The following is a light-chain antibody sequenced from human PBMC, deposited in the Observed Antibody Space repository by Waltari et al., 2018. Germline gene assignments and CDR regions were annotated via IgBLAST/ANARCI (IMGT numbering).Light chain of an antibody. CDR2: RNN. Sequence: QSVLTQPPSASGTPGQRVTISCSGSSSNIGSAYVDWYQQLPGTAPKVLIYRNNQRPSGVPDRFSGSKSGTSASLAISGLRSEDEADYYCAAWDDSLSARLFGGGTKLTVL. V-gene: IGLV1-47*01. CDR3: AAWDDSLSARL. CDR1: SSNIGSAY. J-gene: IGLJ3*02.